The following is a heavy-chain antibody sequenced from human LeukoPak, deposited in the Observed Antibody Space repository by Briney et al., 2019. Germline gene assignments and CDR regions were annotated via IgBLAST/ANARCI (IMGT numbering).Heavy chain of an antibody. V-gene: IGHV1-2*02. Sequence: GPSVKVSCKPSGYTFTGYYMHWVRQAPGQGLEWMGWINPNSGSTNYAQKFQGRVTMTRDTSISTAYMELNSLRGEDTAVYYCARWDDILTGYDAFDIWGQGTMVTVSS. CDR1: GYTFTGYY. CDR2: INPNSGST. J-gene: IGHJ3*02. D-gene: IGHD3-9*01. CDR3: ARWDDILTGYDAFDI.